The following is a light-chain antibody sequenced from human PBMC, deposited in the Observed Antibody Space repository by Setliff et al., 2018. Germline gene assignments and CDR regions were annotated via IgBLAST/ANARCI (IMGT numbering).Light chain of an antibody. CDR3: SSYTSTRTVI. Sequence: QSALTQPASVPGSPGQSITISCTGTSSDVGAYNYVSWYQRHPGEAPKLLLYDVSNRPSGISNRFSGSKSGSTASLTITGLQAEDEADYFCSSYTSTRTVIFGGGTQLTVL. CDR2: DVS. CDR1: SSDVGAYNY. V-gene: IGLV2-14*03. J-gene: IGLJ2*01.